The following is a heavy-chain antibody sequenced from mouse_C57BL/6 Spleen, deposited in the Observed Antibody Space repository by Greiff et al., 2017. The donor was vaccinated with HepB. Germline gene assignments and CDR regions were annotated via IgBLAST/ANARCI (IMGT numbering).Heavy chain of an antibody. J-gene: IGHJ1*03. CDR2: ISSGSSTI. V-gene: IGHV5-17*01. CDR1: GFTFSDYG. Sequence: EVKVVESGGGLVKPGGSLKLSCAASGFTFSDYGMHWVRQAPEKGLEWVAYISSGSSTIYYADTVKGRFTISRDNAKNTLFLQMTSLRSEDTAMYYCAREKLTPDWYFDVWGTGTTVTVSS. CDR3: AREKLTPDWYFDV.